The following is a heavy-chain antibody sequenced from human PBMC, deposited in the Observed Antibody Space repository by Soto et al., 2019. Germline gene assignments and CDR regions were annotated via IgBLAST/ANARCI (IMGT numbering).Heavy chain of an antibody. V-gene: IGHV2-26*01. CDR3: ARSRGWGWLGPNDY. CDR2: IFSNDAK. Sequence: QVTLKESGPVLVKPTETLTLTCTVSGFSLSNARMSVSWIRQPPGKALEWLAHIFSNDAKSYSASLMNRLTIAKDTSKSQVVLTMTKMDPVDPATYYCARSRGWGWLGPNDYWGQGTLVTVSS. D-gene: IGHD3-10*01. J-gene: IGHJ4*02. CDR1: GFSLSNARMS.